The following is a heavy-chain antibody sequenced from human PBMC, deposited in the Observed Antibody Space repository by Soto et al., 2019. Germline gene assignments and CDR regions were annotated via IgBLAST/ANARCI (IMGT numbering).Heavy chain of an antibody. CDR3: AKIPHNSSWYLDAFDI. Sequence: EVQLLESGGGLVQPGGSLRLSCAASGFTFSSYAMSWVRQAPGKGLEWVSAISGSGGSTYYADSVKGRFTISRDNSKNTLYLQMNSLRAEDTAVYYCAKIPHNSSWYLDAFDIWGQGTMVTVSS. J-gene: IGHJ3*02. CDR1: GFTFSSYA. D-gene: IGHD6-13*01. V-gene: IGHV3-23*01. CDR2: ISGSGGST.